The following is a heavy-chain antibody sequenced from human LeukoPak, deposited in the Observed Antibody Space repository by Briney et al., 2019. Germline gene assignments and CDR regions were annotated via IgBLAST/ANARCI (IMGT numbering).Heavy chain of an antibody. D-gene: IGHD2-15*01. CDR3: ARGADGVSSNSRGWFDP. CDR2: ISTSSSYI. J-gene: IGHJ5*02. CDR1: GFTFNRYN. V-gene: IGHV3-21*01. Sequence: AGGSLRLSCAASGFTFNRYNMNWVRRAPGKGLEWVSSISTSSSYIYYADSVRGRFTISRDNAKNSLYLQMNSLRAEDTAVYSCARGADGVSSNSRGWFDPWGQGTLVTVSS.